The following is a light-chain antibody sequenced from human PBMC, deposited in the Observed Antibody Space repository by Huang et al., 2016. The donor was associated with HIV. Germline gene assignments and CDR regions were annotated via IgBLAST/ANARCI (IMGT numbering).Light chain of an antibody. CDR1: QSVSSSY. V-gene: IGKV3-20*01. Sequence: LSPGERATLSCRASQSVSSSYLAWYRQGPGQAPRLVIYGTSNRATGIPDRFSGSGSGTDFTLTISRLEPEDFAVYYCQQYGSSYTFGQGTKLEIK. CDR2: GTS. CDR3: QQYGSSYT. J-gene: IGKJ2*01.